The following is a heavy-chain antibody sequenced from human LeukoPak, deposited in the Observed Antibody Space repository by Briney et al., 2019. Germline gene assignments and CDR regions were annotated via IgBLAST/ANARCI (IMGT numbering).Heavy chain of an antibody. V-gene: IGHV3-9*01. CDR1: GFTFDDYA. J-gene: IGHJ1*01. CDR3: AKALYSRYFQH. D-gene: IGHD6-13*01. Sequence: PGGSLRLSCAASGFTFDDYAMHWVRQAPGKGLEWVSGISWNSGSIGYADSVKGRLTISRDNAKNSLYLQMNSLRAEDTALYYCAKALYSRYFQHWGQGTLVTVSS. CDR2: ISWNSGSI.